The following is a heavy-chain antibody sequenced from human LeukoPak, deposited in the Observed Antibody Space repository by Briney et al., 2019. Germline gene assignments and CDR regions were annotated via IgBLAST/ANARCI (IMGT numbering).Heavy chain of an antibody. CDR1: GFTFSSYA. J-gene: IGHJ6*02. V-gene: IGHV3-30*04. CDR3: ARGTGYFDWPPLGGMDV. D-gene: IGHD3-9*01. Sequence: PGRSLRLSCAASGFTFSSYAMHWVRQAPGKGLEWVAVISYDVRNKYYGDSVKGRFTISRDNSKNTLYMQVNSLRAEDTAVYYCARGTGYFDWPPLGGMDVWGQGTTVTVSS. CDR2: ISYDVRNK.